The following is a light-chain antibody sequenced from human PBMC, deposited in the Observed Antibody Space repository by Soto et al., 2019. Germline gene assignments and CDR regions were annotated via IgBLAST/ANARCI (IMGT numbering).Light chain of an antibody. CDR2: DAS. J-gene: IGKJ4*01. CDR1: QSVSSY. CDR3: QHYDSSPT. Sequence: EIVLTQSPATLSLSPGERATLSCRASQSVSSYLAWYQQKPGQAPRLLIYDASNRATGIPARFSGSGSGTDFTLTISSLEPEDFAVYSCQHYDSSPTFGGGTKVEIK. V-gene: IGKV3-11*01.